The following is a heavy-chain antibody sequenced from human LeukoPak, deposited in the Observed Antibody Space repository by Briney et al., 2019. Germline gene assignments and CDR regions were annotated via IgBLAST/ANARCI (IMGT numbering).Heavy chain of an antibody. Sequence: PSETLSLTCTVPGGSISSGDYYWNWIRQPPGKGLEWIGYIYYSGSTYYNPSLKSRVTISVDTSKNQFSLKLSSVTAADTAVYYCARDLLNEGNHLDYWGQGTLVTVSS. CDR3: ARDLLNEGNHLDY. CDR1: GGSISSGDYY. V-gene: IGHV4-30-4*01. CDR2: IYYSGST. J-gene: IGHJ4*02. D-gene: IGHD1-14*01.